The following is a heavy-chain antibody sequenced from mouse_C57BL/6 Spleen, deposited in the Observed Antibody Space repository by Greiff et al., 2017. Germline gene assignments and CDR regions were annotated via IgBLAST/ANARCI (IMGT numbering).Heavy chain of an antibody. CDR1: GYSFTDYN. D-gene: IGHD1-1*01. CDR3: ARGTTVVAKGYFDV. Sequence: VQLQQSGPELVKPGASVKISCKASGYSFTDYNMNWVKQSHGKSLEWIGVINPNYGTTSYNQKFKGKATLTVDQSSSTAYMQLNSLTSEDSAVYYCARGTTVVAKGYFDVEGTGTTVTDSS. V-gene: IGHV1-39*01. J-gene: IGHJ1*03. CDR2: INPNYGTT.